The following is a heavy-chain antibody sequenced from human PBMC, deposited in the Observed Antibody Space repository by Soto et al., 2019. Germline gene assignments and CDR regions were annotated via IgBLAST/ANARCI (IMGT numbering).Heavy chain of an antibody. CDR3: ASWSNWNPLYYDGLDV. V-gene: IGHV1-69*06. CDR1: GGAFNNYA. Sequence: QVQLLQSGAEVKKPGSSVKVSCKVSGGAFNNYALTWVRHGPGQGLEWLGGIIPLHNTSNYSLKFLGRVTVTADISSTTVYMELNSLTSDDTATYYCASWSNWNPLYYDGLDVWGQGTTVTVSS. CDR2: IIPLHNTS. J-gene: IGHJ6*02. D-gene: IGHD1-20*01.